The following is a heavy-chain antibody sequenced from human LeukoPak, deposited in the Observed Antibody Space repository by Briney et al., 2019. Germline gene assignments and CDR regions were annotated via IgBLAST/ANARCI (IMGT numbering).Heavy chain of an antibody. Sequence: ASVKVSCKASGYIFTSYCMHWVRQAPGQGLEWMGIINPSSGSTSYAQKFQDRVKMTRDTSRSTVYMELSSLRSEDTAVYYCASGYKTVSVFDHWGQGTLVTVSS. V-gene: IGHV1-46*01. CDR1: GYIFTSYC. D-gene: IGHD5-24*01. J-gene: IGHJ4*02. CDR3: ASGYKTVSVFDH. CDR2: INPSSGST.